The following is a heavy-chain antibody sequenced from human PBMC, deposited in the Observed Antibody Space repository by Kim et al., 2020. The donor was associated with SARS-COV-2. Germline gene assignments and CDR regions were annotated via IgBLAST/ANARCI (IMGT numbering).Heavy chain of an antibody. V-gene: IGHV3-43*01. CDR3: AKDVDGSGSYRDYGMDV. Sequence: SVKCRFTISRDNNKNSLYLQMNSLRIEDTALYYCAKDVDGSGSYRDYGMDVWGQGTTVAVSS. D-gene: IGHD3-10*01. J-gene: IGHJ6*02.